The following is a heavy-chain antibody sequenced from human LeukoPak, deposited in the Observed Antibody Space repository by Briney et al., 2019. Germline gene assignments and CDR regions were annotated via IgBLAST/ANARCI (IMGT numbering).Heavy chain of an antibody. J-gene: IGHJ4*02. CDR3: ARGAPRERSSVNFDY. V-gene: IGHV4-34*01. CDR2: VHRNGNT. Sequence: PGGSLRLSCAASGFTFSSYAMSWLRQSPEKGLEWIGEVHRNGNTNYIPSLRGRVTISIDNSKSQFSLNLRSLTAADTAVYYCARGAPRERSSVNFDYWGQGTLVTVSS. D-gene: IGHD3-10*01. CDR1: GFTFSSYA.